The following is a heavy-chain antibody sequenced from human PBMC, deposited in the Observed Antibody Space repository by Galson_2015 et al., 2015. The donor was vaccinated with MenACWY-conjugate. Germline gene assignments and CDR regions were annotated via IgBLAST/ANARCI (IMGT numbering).Heavy chain of an antibody. J-gene: IGHJ4*02. CDR1: GFSLSRYS. Sequence: LRLSCAASGFSLSRYSMNWVRQAPGKGLEWISYITSSSSTIYYADSVEGRFTISRDNAKNSLYLQMNSLRAEDTAVYYCARVGYGESVTPDDYWGQGTLVTVSS. D-gene: IGHD4-17*01. V-gene: IGHV3-48*04. CDR2: ITSSSSTI. CDR3: ARVGYGESVTPDDY.